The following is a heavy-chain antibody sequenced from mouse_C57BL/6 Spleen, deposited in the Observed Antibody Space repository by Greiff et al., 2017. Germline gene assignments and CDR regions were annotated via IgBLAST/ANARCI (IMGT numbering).Heavy chain of an antibody. J-gene: IGHJ4*01. V-gene: IGHV14-4*01. CDR1: GFNIKDDY. CDR3: TTRSYDAMDY. CDR2: IDPENGDT. Sequence: EVQLQQSGAELVRPGASVKLSCTASGFNIKDDYMHWVKQRPEQGLEWIGWIDPENGDTEYASKFQGKATITADTSSNTAYLQLSSLTSEDTAVYYCTTRSYDAMDYWGQGTSVTVSS. D-gene: IGHD1-1*01.